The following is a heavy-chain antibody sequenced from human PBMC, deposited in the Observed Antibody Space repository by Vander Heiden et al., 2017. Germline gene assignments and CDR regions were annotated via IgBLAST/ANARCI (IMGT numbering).Heavy chain of an antibody. CDR3: ARTTSGSYHSPAGY. D-gene: IGHD1-26*01. Sequence: QLQLHEPGPGLVKPSETPPLSCTVSGGSISSSSYYWGWIRQPPGKGLEWIGSIYYSGNTYYNPSLKSRVTISVDTSKNLFSLNLSSVTAADTAVYYCARTTSGSYHSPAGYWGQGTLVTVSS. V-gene: IGHV4-39*01. CDR2: IYYSGNT. J-gene: IGHJ4*02. CDR1: GGSISSSSYY.